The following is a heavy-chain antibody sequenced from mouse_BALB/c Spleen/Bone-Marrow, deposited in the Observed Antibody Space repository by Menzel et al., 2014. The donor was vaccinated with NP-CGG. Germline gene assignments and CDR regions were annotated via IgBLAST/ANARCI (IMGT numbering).Heavy chain of an antibody. CDR3: ARDGYYVFYAMDY. CDR1: GFTFSSYG. Sequence: DVHLVESGGGLVQPGGSLKLSCAASGFTFSSYGMSWVRQTPDKRLELVATINSNGGSTYYPDSVKGRFTISRDNAKNTLYLQMSSLKSEDTAVYYCARDGYYVFYAMDYWGQGTSVTVSS. V-gene: IGHV5-6-3*01. J-gene: IGHJ4*01. CDR2: INSNGGST. D-gene: IGHD2-3*01.